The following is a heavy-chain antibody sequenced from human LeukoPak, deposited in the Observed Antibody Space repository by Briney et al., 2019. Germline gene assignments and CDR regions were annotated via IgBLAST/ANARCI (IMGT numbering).Heavy chain of an antibody. D-gene: IGHD3-10*01. V-gene: IGHV3-49*03. Sequence: GGSLRLSCAASGFTFGAYGMSWFRPAPGKGLEWVGFIRSKTYGGTAEYAASVEGRFTSSRDDSKSIAYLQMNSLKAEDTAVYYCRRGLGSGNPVDIWGQGTMVTVS. CDR1: GFTFGAYG. J-gene: IGHJ3*02. CDR3: RRGLGSGNPVDI. CDR2: IRSKTYGGTA.